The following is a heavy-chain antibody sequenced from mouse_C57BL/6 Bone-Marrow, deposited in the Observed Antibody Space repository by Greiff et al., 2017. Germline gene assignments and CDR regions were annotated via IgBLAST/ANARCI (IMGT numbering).Heavy chain of an antibody. J-gene: IGHJ1*03. V-gene: IGHV1-59*01. CDR2: IDPSDSYT. Sequence: VQLQQPGAELVRPGTSVKLSCKASGYTFTSYWMPWVKQRPGQGLEWIGVIDPSDSYTNYNQKFKGKATLTVDTSSSTAYMQLSSLTSEDSAVYYCALYYGSSYGYFDVWGTGTTVTVSS. CDR3: ALYYGSSYGYFDV. CDR1: GYTFTSYW. D-gene: IGHD1-1*01.